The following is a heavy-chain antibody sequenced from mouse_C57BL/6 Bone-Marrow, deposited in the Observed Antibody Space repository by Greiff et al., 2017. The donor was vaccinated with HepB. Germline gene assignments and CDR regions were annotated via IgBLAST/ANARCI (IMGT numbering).Heavy chain of an antibody. CDR3: TATRLLCFLDY. J-gene: IGHJ4*01. D-gene: IGHD2-1*01. CDR1: GFNIKDDY. CDR2: IDPENGDI. V-gene: IGHV14-4*01. Sequence: EVQLQQSGAELVRPGASVKLSCTASGFNIKDDYMHWVKQRPEQGLEWIGWIDPENGDIEYASKFQGKATITADTSSNTAYLRLSSLTSEDAAVYYCTATRLLCFLDYWGQGTSVTVSS.